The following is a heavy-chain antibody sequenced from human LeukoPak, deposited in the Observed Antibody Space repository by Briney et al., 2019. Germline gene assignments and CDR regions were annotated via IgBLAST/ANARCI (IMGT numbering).Heavy chain of an antibody. CDR1: GGSISSYY. D-gene: IGHD6-19*01. Sequence: SETLSLTCTVSGGSISSYYWSCIRQPPGKGLEWIGYIYYSGSTNCNPSLKSRVTISVDTSKNQFSLKLSSVTAADTAVYYCARDLAVAGDYYYDYYMDVGGKGTTVTVSS. CDR3: ARDLAVAGDYYYDYYMDV. V-gene: IGHV4-59*01. CDR2: IYYSGST. J-gene: IGHJ6*03.